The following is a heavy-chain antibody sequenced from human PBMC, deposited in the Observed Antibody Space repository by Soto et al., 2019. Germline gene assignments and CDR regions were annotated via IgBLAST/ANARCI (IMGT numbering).Heavy chain of an antibody. CDR1: GGSISSSNW. CDR2: IYHSGST. CDR3: ASFGGYDSYYYYGMDV. V-gene: IGHV4-4*02. J-gene: IGHJ6*02. D-gene: IGHD5-12*01. Sequence: QVQLQESGPGLVKPSGTLSLTCAVSGGSISSSNWWSWVRQPPGKGLEWIGEIYHSGSTNYNPSPKSRVPKSVDQSKNQFPLKLSPVAAADTAVYYCASFGGYDSYYYYGMDVWGQGTTVTVSS.